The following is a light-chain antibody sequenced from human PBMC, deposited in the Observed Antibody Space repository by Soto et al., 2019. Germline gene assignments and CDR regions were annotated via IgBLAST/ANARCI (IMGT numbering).Light chain of an antibody. J-gene: IGKJ3*01. Sequence: DIQMTQSPSSLSASVGDRVTITCRESQGIANYLAWYQQKPGKIPQLLISAASTLQSGVPSRFSGSGSGTAFTLTIISLQPEDVATYYCQKYNSAPFTFGPGTKVEMK. CDR2: AAS. V-gene: IGKV1-27*01. CDR3: QKYNSAPFT. CDR1: QGIANY.